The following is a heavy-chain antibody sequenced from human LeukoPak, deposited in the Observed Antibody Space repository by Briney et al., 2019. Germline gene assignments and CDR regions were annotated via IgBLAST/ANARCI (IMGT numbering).Heavy chain of an antibody. CDR1: GYTFTDYY. D-gene: IGHD3-9*01. V-gene: IGHV1-69*13. J-gene: IGHJ3*02. CDR2: IIPIFGTA. CDR3: ARAGKERYFDWLLSDDAFDI. Sequence: SVKVSCKASGYTFTDYYMHWVRQAPGQGLEWMGGIIPIFGTANYAQKFQGRVTITADESTSTAYMELSSLRSEDTAVYYCARAGKERYFDWLLSDDAFDIWGQGTMVTVSS.